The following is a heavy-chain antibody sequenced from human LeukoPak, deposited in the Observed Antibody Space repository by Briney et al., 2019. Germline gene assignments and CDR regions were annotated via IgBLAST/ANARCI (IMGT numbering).Heavy chain of an antibody. J-gene: IGHJ1*01. Sequence: SETLSLTCNVSGSSISSYSWNWVRQSPGKGLEWIGYVFHSGNTKYNPSLKSRATISVDTSKSQFSLHLNSVTAADTAVYYCADYGSAEYFQHWGQGTLVTVSS. CDR1: GSSISSYS. D-gene: IGHD4-17*01. CDR3: ADYGSAEYFQH. V-gene: IGHV4-59*08. CDR2: VFHSGNT.